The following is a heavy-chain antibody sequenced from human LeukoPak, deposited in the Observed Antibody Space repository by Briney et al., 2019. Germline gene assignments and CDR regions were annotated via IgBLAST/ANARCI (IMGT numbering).Heavy chain of an antibody. CDR1: GFTFGDHA. V-gene: IGHV3-49*04. J-gene: IGHJ6*02. Sequence: PGRYLTLSCITSGFTFGDHAMSWVRQAPGKGLEWVGFLRSKAYRGTTEYAASVKDRFIISRDDSRSIAYLQMNSLRTEDTALYYCTRGPIQLWMHNAMDVWGQGTMVTVSS. D-gene: IGHD5-18*01. CDR3: TRGPIQLWMHNAMDV. CDR2: LRSKAYRGTT.